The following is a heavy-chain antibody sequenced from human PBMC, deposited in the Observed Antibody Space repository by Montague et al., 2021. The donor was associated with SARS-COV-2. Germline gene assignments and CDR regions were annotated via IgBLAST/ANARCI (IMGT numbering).Heavy chain of an antibody. CDR2: INWNSGSI. CDR1: GFTFDDYA. D-gene: IGHD3-10*01. Sequence: SLRRSCSASGFTFDDYAMYWVRQAPGKGLEWVSGINWNSGSIGYADSVKGRFTISRDNAENSLYLQMNSLRAEDTALYYCAKDGLIRGVNYFDYWGQGTLVTVSS. CDR3: AKDGLIRGVNYFDY. V-gene: IGHV3-9*01. J-gene: IGHJ4*02.